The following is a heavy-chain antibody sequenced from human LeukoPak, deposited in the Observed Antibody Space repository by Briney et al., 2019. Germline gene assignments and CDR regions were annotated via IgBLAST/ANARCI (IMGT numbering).Heavy chain of an antibody. CDR1: GGSISSGSYY. D-gene: IGHD3-16*01. V-gene: IGHV4-61*02. CDR2: IYTSGST. Sequence: PSGTLSLTCTVSGGSISSGSYYRSWIRQPAGKGLGWIGRIYTSGSTNYNPSLKSRVTISVDTPKNQFSLKLSSVTAADTAVYYCAREAYTPVGWFDPWGQGTLVTVSS. CDR3: AREAYTPVGWFDP. J-gene: IGHJ5*02.